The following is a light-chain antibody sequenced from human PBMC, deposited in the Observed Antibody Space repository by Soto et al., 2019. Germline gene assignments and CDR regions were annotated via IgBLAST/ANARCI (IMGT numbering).Light chain of an antibody. CDR3: QSYDNSLSGYV. CDR1: SSNIGAGFD. J-gene: IGLJ1*01. CDR2: ANS. V-gene: IGLV1-40*01. Sequence: QAVVTQPPSVSGAPGQRVTISCTGSSSNIGAGFDVHWYQQLPGTAPKLLIYANSNRPSGVPDQFSGSKSGTSASLAITGLQAEDEADYYCQSYDNSLSGYVFGTGTKVTVL.